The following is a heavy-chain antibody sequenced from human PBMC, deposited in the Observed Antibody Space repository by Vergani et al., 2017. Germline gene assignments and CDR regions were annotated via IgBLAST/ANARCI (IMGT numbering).Heavy chain of an antibody. J-gene: IGHJ4*02. D-gene: IGHD3-3*01. CDR3: AREGAYYDFWSGYYPRGYYFDY. V-gene: IGHV1-2*02. CDR1: GYTFTGYY. CDR2: INPNSGGT. Sequence: QVQLVQSGAEVKKPGASVKVSCKASGYTFTGYYMHWVRQAPGQGLEWMGWINPNSGGTNYAQKFQGRVTMTRDTSISTAYMELSRLRSEDTAVDYCAREGAYYDFWSGYYPRGYYFDYWGQGTLVTVSS.